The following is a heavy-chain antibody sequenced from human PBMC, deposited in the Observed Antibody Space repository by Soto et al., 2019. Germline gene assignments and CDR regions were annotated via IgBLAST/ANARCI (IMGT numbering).Heavy chain of an antibody. CDR2: MYYSGST. D-gene: IGHD3-9*01. CDR1: GGSVSSGSYY. Sequence: SETLSLTCTVSGGSVSSGSYYWSWIRQPPGKGLEWIGDMYYSGSTKYNPSLKSRVTISVDTSKNQFSLKLSSVTAADTAMYYCAREASDYDILTTYYRGWFDPWGQGTLVTVSS. CDR3: AREASDYDILTTYYRGWFDP. V-gene: IGHV4-61*01. J-gene: IGHJ5*02.